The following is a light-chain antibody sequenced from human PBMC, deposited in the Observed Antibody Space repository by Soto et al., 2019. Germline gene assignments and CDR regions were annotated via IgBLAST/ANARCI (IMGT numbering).Light chain of an antibody. V-gene: IGKV1-5*01. J-gene: IGKJ3*01. CDR2: DAS. Sequence: DMQMTQSPSTLSASVGERVTITCRATQSVSNWLAWYQQKPGQAPKLLIYDASRLQSGVPSRFSGSGSGSQFTLTISSLQPDDFATYYCQQYNAYSLFTFGPGTRVDIK. CDR1: QSVSNW. CDR3: QQYNAYSLFT.